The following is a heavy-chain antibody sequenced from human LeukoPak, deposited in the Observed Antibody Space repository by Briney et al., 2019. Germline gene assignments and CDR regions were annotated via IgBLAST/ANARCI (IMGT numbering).Heavy chain of an antibody. V-gene: IGHV3-21*01. D-gene: IGHD3-10*01. CDR3: ARDVWAFGSGPNYCYYYMDV. CDR1: GFTFSSYT. Sequence: GGSLRLSCAASGFTFSSYTMNWVRQAPGKGLEWVSSISTSGTYIYYADSVKGRFTISTDNAKNSLYLQMNSLRAEDTAVYYCARDVWAFGSGPNYCYYYMDVWGKGTTVTVSS. J-gene: IGHJ6*03. CDR2: ISTSGTYI.